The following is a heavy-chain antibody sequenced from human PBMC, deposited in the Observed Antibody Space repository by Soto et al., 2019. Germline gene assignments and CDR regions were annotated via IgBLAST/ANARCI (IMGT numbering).Heavy chain of an antibody. CDR2: IYYSGST. D-gene: IGHD6-25*01. Sequence: QLQLQESGPGLVKPSETLSLTCTVSGGSISSSSYYWGWIRQPPGKGLEWIGSIYYSGSTYYNPSLRSRVTISVDTSKNQFSLKLSSVTAADAAVYYCASTDRGYDYFDYWGQGTLVTVSS. V-gene: IGHV4-39*01. CDR1: GGSISSSSYY. J-gene: IGHJ4*02. CDR3: ASTDRGYDYFDY.